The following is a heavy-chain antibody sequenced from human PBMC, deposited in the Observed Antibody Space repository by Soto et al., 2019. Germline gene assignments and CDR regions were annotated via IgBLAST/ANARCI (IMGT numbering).Heavy chain of an antibody. CDR2: ISSSSSYI. CDR3: ARDRGVKTGTTP. J-gene: IGHJ4*02. V-gene: IGHV3-21*01. D-gene: IGHD1-7*01. CDR1: GFTFSSYS. Sequence: EVQLVESGGGLVKPGGSLRLSCAASGFTFSSYSMNWVRQAPGKGLEWVSSISSSSSYIYYADSVKGRFTISRDNAKNSLYPQMNSLRAEDTAVYYCARDRGVKTGTTPWGQGTLVTVSS.